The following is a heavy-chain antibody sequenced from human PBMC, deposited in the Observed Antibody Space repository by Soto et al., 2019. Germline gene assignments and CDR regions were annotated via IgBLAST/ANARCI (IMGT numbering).Heavy chain of an antibody. CDR3: AKKPGGYGSNGVCYDPNVPDH. D-gene: IGHD2-8*01. CDR1: GFTFSSYA. Sequence: EVQLLESGGGLVQPGGSLRLSCAASGFTFSSYAMSWVRQAAGKGLEWVSVISGSGGSTYYADSVKGRFTISRDNSKSTFYLEMNSLRAEDTAVYYCAKKPGGYGSNGVCYDPNVPDHWGQGTLVTVSS. CDR2: ISGSGGST. V-gene: IGHV3-23*01. J-gene: IGHJ4*02.